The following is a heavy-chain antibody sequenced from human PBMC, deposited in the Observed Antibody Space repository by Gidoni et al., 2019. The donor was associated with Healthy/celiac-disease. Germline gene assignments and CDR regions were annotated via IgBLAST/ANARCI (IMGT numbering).Heavy chain of an antibody. CDR2: IYYSGST. J-gene: IGHJ4*02. CDR3: ARGGYYDFWSGYYTGPYYFDY. Sequence: QLQLQESGPGLVKPSETLSLTCTVSGGSISISSYYCGWIRQPPGKGLEWSGSIYYSGSTYYNPSLKSRVTISVDTSKNQFSLKLSSVTAADTAVYYCARGGYYDFWSGYYTGPYYFDYWGQGTLVTVSS. V-gene: IGHV4-39*07. CDR1: GGSISISSYY. D-gene: IGHD3-3*01.